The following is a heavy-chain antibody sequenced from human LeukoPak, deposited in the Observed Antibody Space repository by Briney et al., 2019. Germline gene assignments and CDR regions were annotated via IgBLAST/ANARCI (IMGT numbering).Heavy chain of an antibody. V-gene: IGHV3-66*01. D-gene: IGHD2-21*02. CDR2: LYSGGST. J-gene: IGHJ4*02. CDR1: GFTFSSYA. CDR3: ASTRDDY. Sequence: GGSLRLSCTASGFTFSSYAMNWVRQAPGKGLEWVSVLYSGGSTYYANSVKGRFTISRDNSKNTLYLQMNSLRAEDTALYYCASTRDDYWGQGTLVTVSS.